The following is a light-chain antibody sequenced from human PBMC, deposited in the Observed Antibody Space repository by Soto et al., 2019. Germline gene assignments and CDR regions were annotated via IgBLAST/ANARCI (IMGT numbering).Light chain of an antibody. J-gene: IGLJ1*01. CDR1: NSAIGDSDH. Sequence: QSVLTQPASVSGSPGQSITISCTGTNSAIGDSDHVSWYQQLPGKAPKLIIYDVNNRPSGISNRFSASKSGNTASLTISGLQAEYEADFYCSSYLSGAIYVFGTGTQLTVL. V-gene: IGLV2-14*03. CDR3: SSYLSGAIYV. CDR2: DVN.